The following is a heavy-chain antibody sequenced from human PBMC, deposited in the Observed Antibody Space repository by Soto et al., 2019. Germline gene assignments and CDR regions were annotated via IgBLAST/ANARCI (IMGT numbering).Heavy chain of an antibody. CDR2: VYYSGTT. CDR3: TRDVIAPPNYFDP. D-gene: IGHD4-4*01. CDR1: GVPMGSGRYQ. V-gene: IGHV4-61*01. J-gene: IGHJ5*02. Sequence: PSETLSPTRPFSGVPMGSGRYQVSRLRPPPGKGLEWIGYVYYSGTTNYNPFLKSRVTLSLDKSENQFSLKMNSVTAADTAVYYCTRDVIAPPNYFDPWGQRALVIGSS.